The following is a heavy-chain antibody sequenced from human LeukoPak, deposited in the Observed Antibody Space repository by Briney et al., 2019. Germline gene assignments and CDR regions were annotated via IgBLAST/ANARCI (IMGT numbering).Heavy chain of an antibody. CDR1: GFTVSSTY. D-gene: IGHD6-19*01. Sequence: GGSLRLSCAAFGFTVSSTYMTWVRQAPGKGLEWVSVIYSSGATSYADSVKGRFTISRDNSENTLHLQMNSLRAEDTALYYCAKDYISSSGWYGPVDYWGQGTLVTVSS. V-gene: IGHV3-53*01. CDR3: AKDYISSSGWYGPVDY. J-gene: IGHJ4*02. CDR2: IYSSGAT.